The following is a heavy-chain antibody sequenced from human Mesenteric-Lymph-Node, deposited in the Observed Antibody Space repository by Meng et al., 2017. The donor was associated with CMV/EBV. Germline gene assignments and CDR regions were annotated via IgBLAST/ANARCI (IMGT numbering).Heavy chain of an antibody. Sequence: SGFTFSRYGMSWVRQAPGKGLEWVSALSGNGGTTYYAGSVKGRFTISRDNSKNTLYLQMNNLRAEDTAVYYCARGRDTVVVVAAFDHWGQGTLVTVSS. CDR1: GFTFSRYG. CDR2: LSGNGGTT. CDR3: ARGRDTVVVVAAFDH. J-gene: IGHJ4*02. V-gene: IGHV3-23*01. D-gene: IGHD2-15*01.